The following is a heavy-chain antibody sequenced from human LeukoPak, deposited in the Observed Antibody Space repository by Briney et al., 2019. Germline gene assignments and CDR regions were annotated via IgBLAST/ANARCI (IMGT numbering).Heavy chain of an antibody. V-gene: IGHV3-72*01. J-gene: IGHJ4*02. CDR2: SLKKVHSYRG. CDR3: TTGGTQGYNNG. D-gene: IGHD5-24*01. Sequence: QTGGSLRLSCAVSGFTFSDHYRDGVGRAPGKGRGWVGRSLKKVHSYRGEYAASVKGRFIISRDESRNSLYLQMNNLETEDTAVYYCTTGGTQGYNNGWGQGILVTVSS. CDR1: GFTFSDHY.